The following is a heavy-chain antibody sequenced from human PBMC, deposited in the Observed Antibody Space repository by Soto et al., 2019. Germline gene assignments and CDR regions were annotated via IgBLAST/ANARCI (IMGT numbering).Heavy chain of an antibody. J-gene: IGHJ6*02. CDR2: LKSKTDGGTT. Sequence: EVQLVESGGGLVKPGGSLRHSCAASGFTFSNAWMNWVRQAPVKGLEWVGGLKSKTDGGTTDYAAPVKGRVTISREESKNTMYLQMKSLKPEDTAVYDCNRSSVAGTFYYYYYGMDVWGQGTTVTVSS. V-gene: IGHV3-15*07. CDR3: NRSSVAGTFYYYYYGMDV. D-gene: IGHD6-19*01. CDR1: GFTFSNAW.